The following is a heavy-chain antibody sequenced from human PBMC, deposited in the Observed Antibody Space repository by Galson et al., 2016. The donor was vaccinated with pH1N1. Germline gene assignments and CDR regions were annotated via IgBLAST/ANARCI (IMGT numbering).Heavy chain of an antibody. CDR3: ARHDYGGCFDP. CDR1: GYTFTDHY. V-gene: IGHV1-2*06. Sequence: SVKVSCKASGYTFTDHYIHWVRQAPGQGLEWMGRISPDSGGTNYAQKFRGRVTMTGDTSINTAYMELSRLRSDDTAVYYCARHDYGGCFDPWGQGTLFTVSS. D-gene: IGHD4-23*01. J-gene: IGHJ5*02. CDR2: ISPDSGGT.